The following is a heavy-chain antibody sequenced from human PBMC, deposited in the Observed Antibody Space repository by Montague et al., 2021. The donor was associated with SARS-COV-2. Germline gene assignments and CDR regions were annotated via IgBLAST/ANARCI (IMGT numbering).Heavy chain of an antibody. CDR2: IYFSGST. D-gene: IGHD3-22*01. CDR1: GGSISIGRYY. Sequence: SDTLSLTCTVSGGSISIGRYYWNWIRQPPGKGLEWIGCIYFSGSTNYNPSLKSRVTISVDTSKNQFSLKLSSVTAADTAVYYCARHGRFSVIVNTPRGAFDIWGQGTMVTVSS. V-gene: IGHV4-61*01. J-gene: IGHJ3*02. CDR3: ARHGRFSVIVNTPRGAFDI.